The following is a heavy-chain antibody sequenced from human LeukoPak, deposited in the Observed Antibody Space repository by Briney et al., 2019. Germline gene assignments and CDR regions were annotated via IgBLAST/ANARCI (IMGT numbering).Heavy chain of an antibody. CDR2: IYYSGST. D-gene: IGHD3-10*01. CDR1: GSSISSYY. Sequence: PSETLSLTCTVSGSSISSYYWSWIRQPPGKGLEWIGYIYYSGSTNYNPSLKSRVTISVDTSKNQFSLKLSSVTAADTAVYYCTRAYGSGSFLTYWGQGIPVTVSS. V-gene: IGHV4-59*01. J-gene: IGHJ4*02. CDR3: TRAYGSGSFLTY.